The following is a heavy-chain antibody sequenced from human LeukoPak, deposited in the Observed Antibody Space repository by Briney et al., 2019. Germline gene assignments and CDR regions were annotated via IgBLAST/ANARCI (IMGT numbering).Heavy chain of an antibody. D-gene: IGHD3-10*01. CDR1: GFTFSSYA. Sequence: GGSLRLSCAASGFTFSSYAMSWVRQAPGKGLEWVSAISGSGGGTYYADSVKGRFTISRDNSKNTLYLQMNSLRAEDTAVYYCAKDVLILLWFGESDTDYFDYWGQGTLVTVSS. J-gene: IGHJ4*02. CDR3: AKDVLILLWFGESDTDYFDY. V-gene: IGHV3-23*01. CDR2: ISGSGGGT.